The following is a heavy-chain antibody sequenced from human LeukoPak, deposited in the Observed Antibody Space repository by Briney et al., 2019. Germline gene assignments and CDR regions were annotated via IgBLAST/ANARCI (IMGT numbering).Heavy chain of an antibody. CDR2: ISSGGSTI. CDR1: GFTFSDYY. V-gene: IGHV3-11*01. J-gene: IGHJ4*02. CDR3: VRGDGYNFFDY. Sequence: PGGSLRLSCAVSGFTFSDYYMSWIRQAPGKGLEWVSYISSGGSTISHADSVKGRFTISRDNAENSLYLQMNSLRAEDTAVYYCVRGDGYNFFDYWGQGTLVTVSS. D-gene: IGHD5-24*01.